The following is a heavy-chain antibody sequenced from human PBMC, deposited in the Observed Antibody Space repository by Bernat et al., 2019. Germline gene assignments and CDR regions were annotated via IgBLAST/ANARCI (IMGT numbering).Heavy chain of an antibody. Sequence: EVQVLESGGGLVQPGGSLRLSCAASGFTFSNYAMRWVRQAPGKGLEWVSSISGSGTRTYYADSVKGRFTISRDNSKNTLYLQMNSLRIEDTALYYCTNGAGDGHGMSYFDYWGQGTLVTVSS. V-gene: IGHV3-23*01. D-gene: IGHD2-21*01. CDR3: TNGAGDGHGMSYFDY. CDR2: ISGSGTRT. J-gene: IGHJ4*02. CDR1: GFTFSNYA.